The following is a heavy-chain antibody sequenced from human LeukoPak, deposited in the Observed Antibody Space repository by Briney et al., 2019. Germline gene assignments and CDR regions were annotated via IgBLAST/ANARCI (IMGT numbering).Heavy chain of an antibody. CDR3: ARAKTLYCSSTSCHYYYGMDV. CDR2: IYYSGST. V-gene: IGHV4-59*02. CDR1: GGSVSSYY. D-gene: IGHD2-2*01. Sequence: SETLSLTCTVSGGSVSSYYWSWIRQPPGKGLEWIGYIYYSGSTNYNPSLRSRVTISVDTSKNQFSLKLSSVTAADTAVYYCARAKTLYCSSTSCHYYYGMDVWGKGTTVTVSS. J-gene: IGHJ6*04.